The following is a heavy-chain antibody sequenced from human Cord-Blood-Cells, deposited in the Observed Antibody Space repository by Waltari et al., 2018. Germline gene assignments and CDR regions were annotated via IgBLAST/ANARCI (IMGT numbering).Heavy chain of an antibody. J-gene: IGHJ4*02. Sequence: QVQLVESGGGVVQPGRSLRLSCAASGFTFSSYAMHWVRQAPGKGLEWVAVISYDGSNKYYADSGKGRFTISRDNSKNTLYLQMNSLRAEDTAVYYCARDPESYGYFDYWGQGTLVTVSS. CDR1: GFTFSSYA. CDR3: ARDPESYGYFDY. D-gene: IGHD5-18*01. CDR2: ISYDGSNK. V-gene: IGHV3-30-3*01.